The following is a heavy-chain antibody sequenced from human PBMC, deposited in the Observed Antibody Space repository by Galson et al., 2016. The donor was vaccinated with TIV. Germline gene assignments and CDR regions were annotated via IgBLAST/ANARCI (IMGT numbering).Heavy chain of an antibody. V-gene: IGHV3-33*01. CDR3: ARDFRTGKYCDY. D-gene: IGHD2-8*02. J-gene: IGHJ4*02. CDR1: GFNFGFYG. Sequence: RLSCAASGFNFGFYGMHWVRQAPGKGLEWVAIIGHDGNWKGYADSVKGRFTVSRDNSKNMLFLEMSSPRVEDTAVYYCARDFRTGKYCDYWGQGTLVTVSA. CDR2: IGHDGNWK.